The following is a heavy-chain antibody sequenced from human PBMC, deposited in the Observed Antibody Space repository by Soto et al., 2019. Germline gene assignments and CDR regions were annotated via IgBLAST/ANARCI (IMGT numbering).Heavy chain of an antibody. Sequence: QVQLVESGGGVVQPGRSLRLSCAASGFTFSSYGMHWVRQAPGKGLEWVAVIWYDGSNKYYADSVKGRFTISRDNSKNTLYLQMTSLRAEDTAVYYCAREGSAGRYYFDYWGQGTLVTVSS. CDR3: AREGSAGRYYFDY. D-gene: IGHD6-13*01. V-gene: IGHV3-33*01. CDR1: GFTFSSYG. J-gene: IGHJ4*02. CDR2: IWYDGSNK.